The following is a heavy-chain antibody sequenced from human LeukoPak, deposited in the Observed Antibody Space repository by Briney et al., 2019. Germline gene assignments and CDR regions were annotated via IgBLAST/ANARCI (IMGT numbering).Heavy chain of an antibody. Sequence: ASVKVSCKASGYTFTSYAMNWVRQAPGQGLEWMGIINPSGGSTSYAQKFQGRVTMTRDTSTSTVYMELSSLRSDDTAVYYCARPSIAARLEDWFDPWGQGTLVTVSS. CDR2: INPSGGST. CDR1: GYTFTSYA. CDR3: ARPSIAARLEDWFDP. D-gene: IGHD6-6*01. J-gene: IGHJ5*02. V-gene: IGHV1-46*01.